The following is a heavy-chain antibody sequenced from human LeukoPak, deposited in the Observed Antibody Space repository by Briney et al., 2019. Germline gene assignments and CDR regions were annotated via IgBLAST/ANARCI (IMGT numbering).Heavy chain of an antibody. J-gene: IGHJ4*02. D-gene: IGHD6-19*01. CDR3: AREASYSSSSFDY. Sequence: GGSLRLSCAASGFTFSSYAMHWVRQAPGKGLEWVAVISYDGSNKYYADSVKGRFTISRDNSKNTLYLQMNSLRAEDTAVYYCAREASYSSSSFDYWGQGTLVTVSS. CDR1: GFTFSSYA. CDR2: ISYDGSNK. V-gene: IGHV3-30*04.